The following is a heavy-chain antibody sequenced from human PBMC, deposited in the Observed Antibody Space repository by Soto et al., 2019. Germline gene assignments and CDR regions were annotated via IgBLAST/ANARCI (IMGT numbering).Heavy chain of an antibody. CDR1: GGTFSSYA. Sequence: QVQLVQSGAEAKKPGSSVKVSCKASGGTFSSYAISWVRQAPGQGLEWMGGIIPIFGTANYAQKFQGRVTITADESTSTAYMELSSLRSEDTAVYYCARPTVIPETDYYYYYGMDVWGQGTTVTVSS. J-gene: IGHJ6*02. V-gene: IGHV1-69*01. D-gene: IGHD4-17*01. CDR3: ARPTVIPETDYYYYYGMDV. CDR2: IIPIFGTA.